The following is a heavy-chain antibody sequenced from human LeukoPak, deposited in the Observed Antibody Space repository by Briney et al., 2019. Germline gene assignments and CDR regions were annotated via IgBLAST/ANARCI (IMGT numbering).Heavy chain of an antibody. CDR1: GFTFSSYS. Sequence: PGGSLRLSCAASGFTFSSYSMNWVRQAPGKGLEWVSSISSSSSYIYYADSVKGRFTISRDNAENALYLHMNSLRAEDTAVYYCARPLIWFGELILGRGMDVWGQGTTVTVSS. V-gene: IGHV3-21*06. CDR2: ISSSSSYI. D-gene: IGHD3-10*01. CDR3: ARPLIWFGELILGRGMDV. J-gene: IGHJ6*02.